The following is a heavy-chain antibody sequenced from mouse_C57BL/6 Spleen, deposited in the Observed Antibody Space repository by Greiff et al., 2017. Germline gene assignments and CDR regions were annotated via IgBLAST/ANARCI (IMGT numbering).Heavy chain of an antibody. J-gene: IGHJ2*01. CDR2: IDPSDSYT. Sequence: QVQLQQPGAELVKPGASVKLSCKASGYTFTSYWMQWVKQRPGQGLEWIGEIDPSDSYTNYNQKFKGKATLTVDTSSSTAYMQLSSLTSEDSAVYYCAINWDDSYWGQGTTLTVSS. V-gene: IGHV1-50*01. CDR3: AINWDDSY. D-gene: IGHD4-1*01. CDR1: GYTFTSYW.